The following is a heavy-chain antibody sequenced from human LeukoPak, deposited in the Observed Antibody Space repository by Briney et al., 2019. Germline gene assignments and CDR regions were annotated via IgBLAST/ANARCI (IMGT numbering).Heavy chain of an antibody. J-gene: IGHJ6*02. D-gene: IGHD1-7*01. Sequence: GGSLRLSCAASGFTFSSYGMHWVRQAPGKGREWVAVISYDGSNKYYADSVKGRFTISRDNSKNTLYLQMNSLRAEDTAVYYCAKDEFIGDNWNYPGPTYYYYGMDVWGQGTTVTVSS. CDR1: GFTFSSYG. CDR2: ISYDGSNK. CDR3: AKDEFIGDNWNYPGPTYYYYGMDV. V-gene: IGHV3-30*18.